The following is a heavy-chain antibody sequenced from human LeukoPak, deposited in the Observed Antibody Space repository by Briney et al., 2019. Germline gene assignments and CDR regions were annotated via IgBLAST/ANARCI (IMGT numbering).Heavy chain of an antibody. CDR3: ARGYYYGSGSYYGNSIDY. J-gene: IGHJ4*02. CDR1: GGSISSYY. D-gene: IGHD3-10*01. CDR2: IYYSGST. Sequence: SETLSLTCTVSGGSISSYYWSWIRQPPGKGLEWIGYIYYSGSTNYNPSLKSRVTISVDTSKNQFSLKLGSVTAADTAVYYCARGYYYGSGSYYGNSIDYWGQGTLVTVSS. V-gene: IGHV4-59*08.